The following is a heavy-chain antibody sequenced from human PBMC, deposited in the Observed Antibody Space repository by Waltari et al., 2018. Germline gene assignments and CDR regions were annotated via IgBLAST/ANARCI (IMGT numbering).Heavy chain of an antibody. CDR3: ASQGPRLRYFDY. CDR2: IYHSGST. CDR1: GGSISSSNW. Sequence: QVQLQESGPGLVKPSGTLSLTCAVSGGSISSSNWWSWVRQPPGEGLELIGEIYHSGSTNYIPHLTSRVTISVDKSMNQFSLKLSSVTAADTAVYYCASQGPRLRYFDYWGQGTLVTVSS. J-gene: IGHJ4*02. V-gene: IGHV4-4*02.